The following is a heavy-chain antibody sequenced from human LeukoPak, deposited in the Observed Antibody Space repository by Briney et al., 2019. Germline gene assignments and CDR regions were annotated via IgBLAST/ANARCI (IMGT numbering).Heavy chain of an antibody. CDR1: GFTVSSNH. V-gene: IGHV3-53*01. CDR3: ARGYTTSPRAPFDY. D-gene: IGHD5-12*01. J-gene: IGHJ4*02. CDR2: IYSGDST. Sequence: GGSLRLPCAASGFTVSSNHMPWLGQAPGKGLEWVSAIYSGDSTYYADSVKGRFTISRDNSKNTVYLQMSRLRAEDTAVYFCARGYTTSPRAPFDYWGQGTLVTVSS.